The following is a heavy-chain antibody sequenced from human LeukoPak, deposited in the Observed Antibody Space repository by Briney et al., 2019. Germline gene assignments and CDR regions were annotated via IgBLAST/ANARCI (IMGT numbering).Heavy chain of an antibody. CDR3: AKDRGVGESYYFDY. Sequence: GGSLRLSCAASGFTFDDYGMSWVRHAPGKGLEWVSGINWSGGSIGYADSVKGRFTISRDNAKNSLYLQMNSLRAEDTALYYCAKDRGVGESYYFDYWGQGTLVTVSS. V-gene: IGHV3-20*04. J-gene: IGHJ4*02. CDR2: INWSGGSI. D-gene: IGHD3-10*01. CDR1: GFTFDDYG.